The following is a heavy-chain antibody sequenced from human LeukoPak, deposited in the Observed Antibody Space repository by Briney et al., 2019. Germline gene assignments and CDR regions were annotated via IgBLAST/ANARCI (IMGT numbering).Heavy chain of an antibody. CDR3: AKGGYDFVWGSYRPIFDY. V-gene: IGHV3-23*01. CDR2: MSGGGGST. CDR1: GFTFSSYG. D-gene: IGHD3-16*02. J-gene: IGHJ4*02. Sequence: GGSLRLSCAASGFTFSSYGMHWVRQAPGKGLEWVSSMSGGGGSTDYADSVKARFTISRDNSKNTLYLQMNSLKVEDTAVYFCAKGGYDFVWGSYRPIFDYWGQGALVTVSS.